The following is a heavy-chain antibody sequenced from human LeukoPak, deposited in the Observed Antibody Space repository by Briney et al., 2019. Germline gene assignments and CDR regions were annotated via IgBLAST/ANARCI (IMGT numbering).Heavy chain of an antibody. CDR3: ARDRYDCSSTSCYPNWFDP. D-gene: IGHD2-2*01. V-gene: IGHV3-64*01. J-gene: IGHJ5*02. CDR1: GFTFSSYA. CDR2: ISSNGGNT. Sequence: GGSLRLSCAASGFTFSSYAMHWVRHAPGKGLEYVSAISSNGGNTYYANSVKGRFTISRDNSKNTLYLQMGSLRAEDMAVYYCARDRYDCSSTSCYPNWFDPWGQGTLVTVSS.